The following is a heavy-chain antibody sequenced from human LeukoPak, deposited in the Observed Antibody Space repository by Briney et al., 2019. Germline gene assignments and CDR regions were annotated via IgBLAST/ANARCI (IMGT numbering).Heavy chain of an antibody. V-gene: IGHV1-46*01. D-gene: IGHD4-17*01. J-gene: IGHJ4*02. Sequence: ASVKLSCQASGYTFTSYYMHWVRQAPGQGLEWMGIINPSGGSTSYAQKFQGRVTMTRDMSTSTVYMELSSLRSEDTAVYYCARDPSRDYGDYASYFDYWGQGTLVTVSS. CDR2: INPSGGST. CDR3: ARDPSRDYGDYASYFDY. CDR1: GYTFTSYY.